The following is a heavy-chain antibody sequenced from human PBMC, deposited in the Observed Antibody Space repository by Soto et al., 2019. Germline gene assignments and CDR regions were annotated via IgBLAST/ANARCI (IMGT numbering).Heavy chain of an antibody. V-gene: IGHV3-15*01. CDR2: IKSKTDGGTT. CDR1: GVTFSNAW. D-gene: IGHD5-18*01. CDR3: ARHGYNYGGGYFDY. Sequence: PGGSLRLSCAASGVTFSNAWMSWVRQAPGKGLEWVGRIKSKTDGGTTDYAAPVKGRFTISRDNSKNTLYLQMNSLRAEDTAVYYCARHGYNYGGGYFDYWGQGTLVTVSS. J-gene: IGHJ4*02.